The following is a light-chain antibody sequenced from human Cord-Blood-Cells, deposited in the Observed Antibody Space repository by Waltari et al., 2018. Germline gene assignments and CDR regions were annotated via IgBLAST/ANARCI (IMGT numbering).Light chain of an antibody. J-gene: IGLJ2*01. CDR1: SSDVGGYNY. V-gene: IGLV2-8*01. CDR2: EVS. Sequence: QSALTQPPSASGSPGQSVTISCTGTSSDVGGYNYVSWYQPHPGKAPKLMLYEVSNRPSGVPDRFSGSKSGNTASLTVSGLQAEDEADYYCSSYAGSNNFVVFGGGTKLTVL. CDR3: SSYAGSNNFVV.